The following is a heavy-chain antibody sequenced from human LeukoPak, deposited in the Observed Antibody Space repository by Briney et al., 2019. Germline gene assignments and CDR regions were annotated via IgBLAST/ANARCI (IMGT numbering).Heavy chain of an antibody. D-gene: IGHD3-22*01. Sequence: GASVKVSCKASGYTFTGYYMHWVRQASGQGLEWMGWINPNSGGTNYAQKFQGRVTMTRDTSISTAYMELSRLRSDDTAVYYCARGDARSGYYYVPFDYWGQGTLVTVSS. CDR1: GYTFTGYY. CDR3: ARGDARSGYYYVPFDY. CDR2: INPNSGGT. V-gene: IGHV1-2*02. J-gene: IGHJ4*02.